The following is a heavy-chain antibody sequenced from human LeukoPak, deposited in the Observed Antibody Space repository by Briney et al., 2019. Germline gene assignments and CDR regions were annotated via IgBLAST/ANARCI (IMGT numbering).Heavy chain of an antibody. CDR2: IYSGGST. CDR3: ARKSSGYYAFFDY. V-gene: IGHV3-66*01. Sequence: GGSLRLSCAASGFTLSDYYMSWIRQAPGKGLEWVSVIYSGGSTYYADSVKGRFTISRDNSKNTLYLQMNSLRAEDTAVYYCARKSSGYYAFFDYWGQGTLVTVSS. J-gene: IGHJ4*02. CDR1: GFTLSDYY. D-gene: IGHD3-22*01.